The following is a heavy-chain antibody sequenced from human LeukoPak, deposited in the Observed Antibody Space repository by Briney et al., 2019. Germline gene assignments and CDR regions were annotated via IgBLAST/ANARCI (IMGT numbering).Heavy chain of an antibody. V-gene: IGHV4-34*01. D-gene: IGHD5-18*01. J-gene: IGHJ4*02. CDR3: ARGKRIHLDTSRPQQQKPYFPFDY. Sequence: SETLSLTCAVYSGSLSGYYWSWIRQPPGKGLEWIGEVNRSGSDNYNPSLKSRVTISVDASKNQFSLKLNYVTAADTAIYYCARGKRIHLDTSRPQQQKPYFPFDYWGQGTLVTVSS. CDR1: SGSLSGYY. CDR2: VNRSGSD.